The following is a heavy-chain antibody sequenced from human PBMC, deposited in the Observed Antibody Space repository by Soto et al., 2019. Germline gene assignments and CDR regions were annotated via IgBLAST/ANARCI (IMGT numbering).Heavy chain of an antibody. V-gene: IGHV1-8*01. Sequence: ASVKVSCKASGYTFTSYDINWVRQATGQGLEWMGWMNPNSGNTGYAQKFQGRVTMTRNTSISTAYMELSSLRSEDTAVYYCARAVQTTVTTLSEFDYWGQGTLVTVSS. CDR1: GYTFTSYD. J-gene: IGHJ4*02. CDR2: MNPNSGNT. D-gene: IGHD4-17*01. CDR3: ARAVQTTVTTLSEFDY.